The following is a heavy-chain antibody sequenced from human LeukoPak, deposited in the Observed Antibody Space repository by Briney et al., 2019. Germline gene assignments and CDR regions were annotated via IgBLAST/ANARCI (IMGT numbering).Heavy chain of an antibody. D-gene: IGHD3-16*02. J-gene: IGHJ4*02. Sequence: GASVKVSCKTTGYTFTGYHLHWVRQAPGQGLEWMAWIQSDSGDTNYAQKFQGRVTETRDKFTRTSYIEVDRLSSDDTAVYYCARDLTGDLYTFFDYWGQGTLVTVSS. CDR2: IQSDSGDT. CDR3: ARDLTGDLYTFFDY. V-gene: IGHV1-2*02. CDR1: GYTFTGYH.